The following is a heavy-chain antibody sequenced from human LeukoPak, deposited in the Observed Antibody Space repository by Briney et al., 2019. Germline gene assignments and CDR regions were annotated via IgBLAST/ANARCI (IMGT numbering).Heavy chain of an antibody. J-gene: IGHJ4*02. V-gene: IGHV1-2*04. CDR2: INPNSGGT. D-gene: IGHD3-10*01. CDR3: ARVAYGSGSYLFDY. CDR1: GYTFTGYY. Sequence: GASVKVSCKASGYTFTGYYMHWVRQAPGQGLEWMGWINPNSGGTNYAQKFQGWVTMTRDTSISTAYMELSRLRSDDTAVYYCARVAYGSGSYLFDYWGQGTLVTVSS.